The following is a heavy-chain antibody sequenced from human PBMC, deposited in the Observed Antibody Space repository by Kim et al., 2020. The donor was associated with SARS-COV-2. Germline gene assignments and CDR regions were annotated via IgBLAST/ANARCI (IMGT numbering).Heavy chain of an antibody. CDR3: ARTKRITIFGVVQWFDP. D-gene: IGHD3-3*01. J-gene: IGHJ5*02. V-gene: IGHV4-30-2*05. Sequence: RKSRFTISVDTSKNQVTLKLSSVTAADTAVYYCARTKRITIFGVVQWFDPWGQGTLVTVSS.